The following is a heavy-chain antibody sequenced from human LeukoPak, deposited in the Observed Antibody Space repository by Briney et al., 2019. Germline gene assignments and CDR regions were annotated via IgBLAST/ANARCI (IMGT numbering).Heavy chain of an antibody. J-gene: IGHJ2*01. D-gene: IGHD1-26*01. V-gene: IGHV4-61*01. CDR2: IYYSGST. CDR3: ARGVGAVYWYFDL. CDR1: GGSVSSGNHY. Sequence: PSETLSLTCTVSGGSVSSGNHYWSWIRQPPGKGLEWIGYIYYSGSTNYNPSLKSRVTISVDTSKNQFSLKLTSVTAADTAVYYCARGVGAVYWYFDLWGRGTLVTVSS.